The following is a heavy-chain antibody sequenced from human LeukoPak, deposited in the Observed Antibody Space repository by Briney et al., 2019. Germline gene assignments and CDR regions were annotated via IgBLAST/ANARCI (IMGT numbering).Heavy chain of an antibody. J-gene: IGHJ4*02. CDR2: IWYDGSNK. CDR3: AKEGSQDGYNSGGLEFDY. Sequence: GGSLRLSCVAFGFTFSSYGMHWVRQAPGKGLEWVAVIWYDGSNKYYADSVKGRFTISRDNSKNTLYLQMNSLRAEDTAVYYRAKEGSQDGYNSGGLEFDYWGQGTLVTVSS. D-gene: IGHD5-24*01. CDR1: GFTFSSYG. V-gene: IGHV3-33*06.